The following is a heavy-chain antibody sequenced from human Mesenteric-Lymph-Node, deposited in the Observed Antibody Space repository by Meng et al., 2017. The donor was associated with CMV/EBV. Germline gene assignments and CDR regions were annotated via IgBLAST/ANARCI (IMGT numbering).Heavy chain of an antibody. CDR3: AKAVFGVVIDY. D-gene: IGHD3-3*01. V-gene: IGHV3-30*02. CDR1: GFTLKYYG. CDR2: IHFDGSNE. Sequence: GGSLRLSCAASGFTLKYYGMHWVRQAPGKGLEWVAFIHFDGSNEHYADSVTGRVTISRDNPKNMLYLEMNSLRVEDTAVYYCAKAVFGVVIDYWGQGTLVTVSS. J-gene: IGHJ4*02.